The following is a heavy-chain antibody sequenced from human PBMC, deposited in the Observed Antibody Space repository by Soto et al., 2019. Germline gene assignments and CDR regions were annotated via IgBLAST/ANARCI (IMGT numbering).Heavy chain of an antibody. CDR2: MYNSGST. D-gene: IGHD2-15*01. Sequence: QVQLQESGPGLVKPSETLSLTCTVSGGSVSSGSYYWSWIRQPPGKGLEWIGYMYNSGSTNYNPSLTSRVTISVDTSKNQFSLKLSSVTAADTAVYYCARYWSAFDYWGQGTLVTVSS. CDR3: ARYWSAFDY. V-gene: IGHV4-61*01. J-gene: IGHJ4*02. CDR1: GGSVSSGSYY.